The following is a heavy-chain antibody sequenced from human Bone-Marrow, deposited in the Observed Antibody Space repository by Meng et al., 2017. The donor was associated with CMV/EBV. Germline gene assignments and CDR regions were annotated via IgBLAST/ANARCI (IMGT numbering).Heavy chain of an antibody. Sequence: GESLKISCAASGFTFSSYWMHWVRQAPGKGLVRVSRINSDGSSTSYADSVKGRFTISRDNAKNTLYLQMNSLRAEDTAVYYCAREAASGWYPYYYYGMDVWGQGTTVTVSS. V-gene: IGHV3-74*01. CDR2: INSDGSST. CDR3: AREAASGWYPYYYYGMDV. D-gene: IGHD6-19*01. J-gene: IGHJ6*02. CDR1: GFTFSSYW.